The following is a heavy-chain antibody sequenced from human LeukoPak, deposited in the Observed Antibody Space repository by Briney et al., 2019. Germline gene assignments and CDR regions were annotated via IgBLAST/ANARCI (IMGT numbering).Heavy chain of an antibody. D-gene: IGHD6-13*01. J-gene: IGHJ4*02. CDR1: GYTFTGYY. CDR2: INPNSGGT. Sequence: ASVKVSCKASGYTFTGYYMHWVRQAPGQGLEWMGWINPNSGGTNYAQKFQGRVTMTRDTSISTAYMELSRLRSDDTAVYYCARDSSGYDGVAYSSSWYHDDYWGQGTLVTVSS. V-gene: IGHV1-2*02. CDR3: ARDSSGYDGVAYSSSWYHDDY.